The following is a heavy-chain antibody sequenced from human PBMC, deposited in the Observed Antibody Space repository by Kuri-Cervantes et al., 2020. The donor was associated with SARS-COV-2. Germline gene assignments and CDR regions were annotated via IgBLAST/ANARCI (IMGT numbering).Heavy chain of an antibody. CDR3: AGYDSSGYYGFYVAFDI. V-gene: IGHV3-33*03. D-gene: IGHD3-22*01. CDR1: GFTFSSYW. CDR2: IWYDGSNK. Sequence: GGSLRLSCAASGFTFSSYWMSWVRQAPGKGLEWVAVIWYDGSNKYYADSVKGRFTISRDNSKNSLYLQMNSLRTEDTALYYCAGYDSSGYYGFYVAFDIWGQGTMVTVSS. J-gene: IGHJ3*02.